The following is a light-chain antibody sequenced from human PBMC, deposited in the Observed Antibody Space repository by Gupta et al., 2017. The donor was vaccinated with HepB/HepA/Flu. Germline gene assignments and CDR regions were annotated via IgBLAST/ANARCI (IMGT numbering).Light chain of an antibody. CDR2: DVS. J-gene: IGLJ3*02. CDR1: SSDVGSYNF. V-gene: IGLV2-11*01. CDR3: CSYAGSYTWL. Sequence: QSALTQPRSVSGSPGQSVTISCTGTSSDVGSYNFVSWYQQHPGKAPKLIIYDVSKRPSGVPDRFSGSKSGNTASLTISGLQAEDEADYYCCSYAGSYTWLFGGGTKVTVL.